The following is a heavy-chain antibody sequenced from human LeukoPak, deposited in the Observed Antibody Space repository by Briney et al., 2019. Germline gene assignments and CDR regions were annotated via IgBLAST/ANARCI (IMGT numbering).Heavy chain of an antibody. D-gene: IGHD6-19*01. CDR3: AREQWLVFDY. CDR1: GFTFSDYY. CDR2: ISSSGTTI. J-gene: IGHJ4*02. Sequence: GSLRLSCAASGFTFSDYYMSWIRQAPGKGLEWVSYISSSGTTIYYADSVKGRFTISRDNAKNTLFLQMNSLRGEDTAVYYCAREQWLVFDYWGQGSLVTVSS. V-gene: IGHV3-11*01.